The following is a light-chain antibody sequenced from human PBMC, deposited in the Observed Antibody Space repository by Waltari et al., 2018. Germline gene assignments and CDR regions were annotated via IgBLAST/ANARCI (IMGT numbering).Light chain of an antibody. Sequence: IVLTQSPGTLSLSPGDTGTLSCRASQSLSSSYLAGYQQRPGQAPRLLIYGSSNRATCIPDRFSGSGSGTHFTLIISGLEPEDSAVYYCQQFGSSPRGTFGQGPSWRSN. CDR3: QQFGSSPRGT. CDR1: QSLSSSY. CDR2: GSS. J-gene: IGKJ2*01. V-gene: IGKV3-20*01.